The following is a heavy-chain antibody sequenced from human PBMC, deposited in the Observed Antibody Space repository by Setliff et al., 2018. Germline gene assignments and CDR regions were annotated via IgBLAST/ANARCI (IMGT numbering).Heavy chain of an antibody. V-gene: IGHV4-59*01. CDR2: IQKSGGT. D-gene: IGHD3-10*01. CDR3: ARLSWDGLRYHGLDV. Sequence: SETLSLTCNVSGVSISNYYWSWIRQPPGKGLECIGYIQKSGGTNYNPSLKSRVTISVGTSTNQFSLKLRSVTAADTAVYYCARLSWDGLRYHGLDVWGQGTTVTVS. J-gene: IGHJ6*02. CDR1: GVSISNYY.